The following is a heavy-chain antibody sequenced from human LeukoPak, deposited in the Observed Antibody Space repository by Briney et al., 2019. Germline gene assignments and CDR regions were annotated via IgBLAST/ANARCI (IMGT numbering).Heavy chain of an antibody. D-gene: IGHD6-13*01. V-gene: IGHV3-30*18. CDR3: AKDRDSSSWYYFDY. Sequence: PGGSLRLSCAASGFTFSSYGMHWVRQAPGKGLERVAVISYDGSNKYYADSVKGRFTISRDNSKNTLYLQMNSLRAEDTAVYYCAKDRDSSSWYYFDYWGQGTLVTVSS. J-gene: IGHJ4*02. CDR2: ISYDGSNK. CDR1: GFTFSSYG.